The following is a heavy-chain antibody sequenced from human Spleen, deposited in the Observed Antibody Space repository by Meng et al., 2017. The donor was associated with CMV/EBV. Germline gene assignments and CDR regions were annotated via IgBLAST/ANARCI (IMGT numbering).Heavy chain of an antibody. V-gene: IGHV3-33*06. J-gene: IGHJ4*02. D-gene: IGHD3-22*01. Sequence: LSLTCAASGFSFSDFGMHWVRQAPGKGLEWVAVIGYDGRNIYYADSVKGRFTISRDTSNNTLYLQMNSLRAEDTAVYYCAKDRYYFDSSGYLDYWGQGTLVTVSS. CDR3: AKDRYYFDSSGYLDY. CDR2: IGYDGRNI. CDR1: GFSFSDFG.